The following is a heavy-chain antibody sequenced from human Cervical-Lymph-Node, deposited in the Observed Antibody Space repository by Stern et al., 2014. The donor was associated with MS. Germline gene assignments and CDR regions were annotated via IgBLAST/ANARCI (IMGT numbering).Heavy chain of an antibody. CDR1: GFSFSNHW. J-gene: IGHJ4*02. V-gene: IGHV3-7*01. Sequence: VQLVESGGRLVQPGGPLRLSCAVSGFSFSNHWMTWVRQAPGKGLEWVANIRQDGSERYYGDSVKGRFTISRDNAEGSLYLQMNSLRVEDTAIYYCARGSSGWFPLYYFDDWGQGSLVTISS. CDR2: IRQDGSER. CDR3: ARGSSGWFPLYYFDD. D-gene: IGHD6-13*01.